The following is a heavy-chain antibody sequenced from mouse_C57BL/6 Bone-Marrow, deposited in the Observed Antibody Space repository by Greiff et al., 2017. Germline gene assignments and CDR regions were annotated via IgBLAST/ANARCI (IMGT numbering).Heavy chain of an antibody. CDR3: ARRSLRRDY. CDR1: GYTFTDYY. CDR2: INPNNGGT. D-gene: IGHD1-1*01. Sequence: EVQLQQSGPELVKPGASVKISCKASGYTFTDYYMNWVKQSHGKSLEWIGDINPNNGGTSYNQKFKGKATLTVDKSSSTAYMELRSLTSEDSAVYYCARRSLRRDYWGQGTTLTVSS. J-gene: IGHJ2*01. V-gene: IGHV1-26*01.